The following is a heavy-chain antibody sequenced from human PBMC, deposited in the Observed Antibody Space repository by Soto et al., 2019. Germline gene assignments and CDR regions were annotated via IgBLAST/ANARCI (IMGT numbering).Heavy chain of an antibody. Sequence: QVQLVQSGAEVKKPGASVKVSCKASGYTFTSYAMHWVRQAPGQRLEWMGWINAGNGNTKYSQKFQGRVTITRDTSASTAYMELSSLRSEDTAVYYCARVAVAGSNTRGFDPGGQGTLVTVSS. J-gene: IGHJ5*02. V-gene: IGHV1-3*01. D-gene: IGHD6-19*01. CDR1: GYTFTSYA. CDR3: ARVAVAGSNTRGFDP. CDR2: INAGNGNT.